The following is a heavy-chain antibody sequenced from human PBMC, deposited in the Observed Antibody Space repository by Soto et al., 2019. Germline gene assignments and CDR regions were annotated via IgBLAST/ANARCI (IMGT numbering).Heavy chain of an antibody. CDR2: IKDGGNT. CDR3: ARGQEAIVATH. Sequence: QVQLQQWGAGLLKPSETLSLTCAVYGGSFSGYYWSWIRQPPGKGLEWIGEIKDGGNTNYSPSLKTRVTISADTSKNQFSLKLHSVTAAATAVYYCARGQEAIVATHWDQGPLVTVSS. J-gene: IGHJ4*02. V-gene: IGHV4-34*01. D-gene: IGHD5-12*01. CDR1: GGSFSGYY.